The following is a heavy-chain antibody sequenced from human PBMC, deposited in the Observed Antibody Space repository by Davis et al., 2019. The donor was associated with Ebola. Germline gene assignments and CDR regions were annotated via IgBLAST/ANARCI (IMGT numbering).Heavy chain of an antibody. J-gene: IGHJ5*02. D-gene: IGHD2-2*01. Sequence: SETLSLTCAVSGGSISSSNWWSWVRQPPGKGLEWIGEIYHSGSTNYNPSLKSRVTISVDKSKNQFSLKLSSVTAADTAVYYCARELGRESQLLFMENWFDPWGQGTLVTVSS. CDR3: ARELGRESQLLFMENWFDP. V-gene: IGHV4-4*02. CDR2: IYHSGST. CDR1: GGSISSSNW.